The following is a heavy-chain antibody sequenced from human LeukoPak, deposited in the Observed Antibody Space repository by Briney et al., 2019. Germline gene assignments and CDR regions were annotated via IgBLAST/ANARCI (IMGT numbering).Heavy chain of an antibody. D-gene: IGHD6-13*01. CDR1: GGSFSGYY. CDR2: INHSGST. V-gene: IGHV4-34*01. CDR3: ARVGAATGYTIEYLQH. Sequence: SETLSLTCAVYGGSFSGYYWNWIRQPPGKGLEWIGEINHSGSTNYNPSLKSRVTISVDRSKNQFSLKLSSVTAADTAVYYCARVGAATGYTIEYLQHWSQGTLVTVSS. J-gene: IGHJ1*01.